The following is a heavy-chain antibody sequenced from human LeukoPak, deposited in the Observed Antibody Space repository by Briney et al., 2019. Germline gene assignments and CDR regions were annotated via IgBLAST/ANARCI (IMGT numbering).Heavy chain of an antibody. CDR2: INNDGSSA. CDR1: GFTFSSYW. D-gene: IGHD2-2*01. Sequence: GGSLRLSCAASGFTFSSYWMHWVRHTPGKGLIYISRINNDGSSANYADSVRGRFTISRDNAKNSLYLQMNSLRAEDTAVYYCARDRLVVVPAATYYFDYWGQGTLVTVSS. V-gene: IGHV3-74*01. CDR3: ARDRLVVVPAATYYFDY. J-gene: IGHJ4*02.